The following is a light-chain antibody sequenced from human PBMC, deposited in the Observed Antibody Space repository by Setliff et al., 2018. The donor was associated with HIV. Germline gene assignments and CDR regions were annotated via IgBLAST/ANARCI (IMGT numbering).Light chain of an antibody. CDR3: SSYTSSSTYV. J-gene: IGLJ1*01. V-gene: IGLV2-14*01. CDR1: SSDVGYYNF. CDR2: EVS. Sequence: PASVSGSPGQSITISCTGASSDVGYYNFVSWYQHHPGKAPKLIISEVSNRPSGVSNRFSGSKSGYTASLTISGLQAEDEADYYCSSYTSSSTYVFGTGTKVTVL.